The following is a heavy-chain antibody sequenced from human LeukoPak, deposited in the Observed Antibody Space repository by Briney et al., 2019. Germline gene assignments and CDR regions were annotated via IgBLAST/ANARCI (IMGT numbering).Heavy chain of an antibody. CDR1: GYTFTNYY. J-gene: IGHJ3*02. CDR3: ARTGARGLFTSDNDAFDI. CDR2: INPSGGST. D-gene: IGHD2-21*01. V-gene: IGHV1-46*01. Sequence: ASVKVSCKASGYTFTNYYIHWVRQAPGQGLEWMGIINPSGGSTSYAQKFQGRVTMTRDTSTNTVYMELSSLRSEDTAVYYCARTGARGLFTSDNDAFDIWGQGTMVTVPS.